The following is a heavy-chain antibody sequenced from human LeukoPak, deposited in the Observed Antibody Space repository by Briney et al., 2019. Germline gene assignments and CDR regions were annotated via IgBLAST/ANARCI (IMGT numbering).Heavy chain of an antibody. V-gene: IGHV1-24*01. CDR3: ALQSLFGVVIDGGDY. CDR2: FALEDGEK. J-gene: IGHJ4*02. Sequence: ASVKVSCKVSGYTLSDLSMHWVRQAPGKGLEWMGSFALEDGEKVYAQKFQGRVTMTEDTSTDTAYMELRSLRSDDTAVYYCALQSLFGVVIDGGDYWGQGTLVTVSS. CDR1: GYTLSDLS. D-gene: IGHD3-3*01.